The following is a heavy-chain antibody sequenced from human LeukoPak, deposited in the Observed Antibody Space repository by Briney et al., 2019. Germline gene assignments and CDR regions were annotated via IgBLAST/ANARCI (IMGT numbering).Heavy chain of an antibody. CDR2: IIPIFGTA. CDR1: GGTFSSYA. V-gene: IGHV1-69*05. J-gene: IGHJ3*02. CDR3: AGGGATTRFAFDI. Sequence: SVKVSCKASGGTFSSYAISWLRQAPGQGLELMGGIIPIFGTANYARKFQGRVTITTDESTSTAYMELSSLRSEDTAVYYCAGGGATTRFAFDIWGQGTMVTVSS. D-gene: IGHD1-26*01.